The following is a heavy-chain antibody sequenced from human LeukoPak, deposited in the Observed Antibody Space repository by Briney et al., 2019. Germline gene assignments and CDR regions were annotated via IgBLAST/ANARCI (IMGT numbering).Heavy chain of an antibody. Sequence: PGASLRLSCAGFGFTFRDFYMSWIRQAPGKRPEWVSYMSNNGYSVYYSASVKGRFTMSRDNGNSSLFLQMDSLRVDDTAVYYCARGKRIFDLWGQGVLVAVSS. CDR3: ARGKRIFDL. V-gene: IGHV3-11*01. CDR1: GFTFRDFY. J-gene: IGHJ4*02. D-gene: IGHD6-25*01. CDR2: MSNNGYSV.